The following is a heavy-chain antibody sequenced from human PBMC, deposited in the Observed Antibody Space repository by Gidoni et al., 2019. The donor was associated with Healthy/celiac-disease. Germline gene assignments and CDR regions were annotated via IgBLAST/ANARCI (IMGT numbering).Heavy chain of an antibody. D-gene: IGHD2-2*01. J-gene: IGHJ6*02. CDR2: IYSGGST. Sequence: EVQLVESGGGLVQPGGYLRLSCAASGFPVSSNYMSWVRQAPVKGLGWVSVIYSGGSTYYADSVKGRFTISRDNSKNTLYLQMNSLRAEDTAVYYCARGGCSSTSCHYYYYGMDVWGQGTTVTVSS. CDR1: GFPVSSNY. CDR3: ARGGCSSTSCHYYYYGMDV. V-gene: IGHV3-66*01.